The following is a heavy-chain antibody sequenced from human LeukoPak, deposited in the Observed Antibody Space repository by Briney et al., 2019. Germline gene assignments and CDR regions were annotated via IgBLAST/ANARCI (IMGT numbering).Heavy chain of an antibody. V-gene: IGHV4-4*07. CDR3: ARVHCSSTSCDYLLYYFDY. D-gene: IGHD2-2*01. CDR2: IYTSGST. Sequence: PSETLSHTCTVSGGSLSSYYWSWIRQPAGKGLEWIGRIYTSGSTNYNPSLKSRVTMSVDTSKNQFSLKLSSVTAADTAVYYCARVHCSSTSCDYLLYYFDYWGQGTLVTVSS. CDR1: GGSLSSYY. J-gene: IGHJ4*02.